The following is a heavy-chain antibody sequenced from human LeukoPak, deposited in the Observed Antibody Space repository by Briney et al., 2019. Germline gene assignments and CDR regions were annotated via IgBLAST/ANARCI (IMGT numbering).Heavy chain of an antibody. J-gene: IGHJ4*02. CDR2: GST. Sequence: GSTYYHPSLKSRVTISVDTSKNQFSLKLSSVTAADTAVYYCARGRRYYGSGSVKRAYYFDYWGQGTLVTVSS. V-gene: IGHV4-39*07. CDR3: ARGRRYYGSGSVKRAYYFDY. D-gene: IGHD3-10*01.